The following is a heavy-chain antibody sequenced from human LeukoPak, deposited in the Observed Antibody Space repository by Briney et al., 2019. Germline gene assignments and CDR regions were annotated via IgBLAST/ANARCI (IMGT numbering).Heavy chain of an antibody. CDR3: ARAHISSWDLFDY. V-gene: IGHV1-3*03. D-gene: IGHD2-2*01. CDR2: INPDSSNT. J-gene: IGHJ4*02. CDR1: GYTFTSYA. Sequence: PSVNVSCKPSGYTFTSYAVHWVRQAPGQRLEWMGWINPDSSNTKYSQDFQGRVTITRDTSTSTIYMELSSLKSEDMAVYYCARAHISSWDLFDYWGQGTLVTVSS.